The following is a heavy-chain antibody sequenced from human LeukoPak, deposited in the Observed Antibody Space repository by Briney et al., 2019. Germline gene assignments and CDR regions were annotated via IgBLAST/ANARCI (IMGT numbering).Heavy chain of an antibody. CDR3: AGRYGSALYGVFDY. CDR2: IYPSDSDT. D-gene: IGHD6-19*01. Sequence: GESLKISCKGSGYTFNSYWIGWVRQMPGAGLGWMGIIYPSDSDTRYSPSFQGQVTISADKSISTAYLQWSSLKASDSAMYYCAGRYGSALYGVFDYWGQGTLVIVSS. CDR1: GYTFNSYW. V-gene: IGHV5-51*01. J-gene: IGHJ4*02.